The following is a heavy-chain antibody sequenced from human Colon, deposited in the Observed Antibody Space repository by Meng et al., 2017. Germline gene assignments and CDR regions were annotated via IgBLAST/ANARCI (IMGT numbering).Heavy chain of an antibody. Sequence: ASVKVSCKASGDTFTDYYMHWVRQAPGQGLEWMGWVNPKSGGTNFAQKFQGRVTMTRDTSINTAYMELSRLTSDDKAVYYCARDRRSLRYVGTGGALDIWAQGTMVTVSS. D-gene: IGHD3-9*01. CDR1: GDTFTDYY. CDR3: ARDRRSLRYVGTGGALDI. V-gene: IGHV1-2*02. CDR2: VNPKSGGT. J-gene: IGHJ3*02.